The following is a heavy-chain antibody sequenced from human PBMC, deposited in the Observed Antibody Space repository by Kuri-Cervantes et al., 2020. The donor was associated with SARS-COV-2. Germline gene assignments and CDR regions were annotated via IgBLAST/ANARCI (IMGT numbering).Heavy chain of an antibody. Sequence: GESLKISCAASGFSFSDYVMTWVRQAPGKGPEWVSIINDAGTTTHYADSVKGRFTISRDNSKNTLYLEMNSLRAEDTAVYYCARDPTAHYDFWTGYYGNNWFDPWGQGTLVTVSS. CDR3: ARDPTAHYDFWTGYYGNNWFDP. V-gene: IGHV3-23*01. J-gene: IGHJ5*02. CDR1: GFSFSDYV. D-gene: IGHD3-3*01. CDR2: INDAGTTT.